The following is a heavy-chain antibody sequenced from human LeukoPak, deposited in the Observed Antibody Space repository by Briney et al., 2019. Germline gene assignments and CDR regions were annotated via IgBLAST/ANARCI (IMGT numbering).Heavy chain of an antibody. V-gene: IGHV3-23*01. Sequence: GGSLRLSCAASGFTFSSYAMSWVRQAPGKGLEWVSAISGSGGSTYYADSVKGRFTISRDNSKNTLYLQMNSLRAEDTAVYYCAKALDIVVVPAAYDHWGQGTLVTVSS. CDR3: AKALDIVVVPAAYDH. J-gene: IGHJ4*02. D-gene: IGHD2-2*01. CDR2: ISGSGGST. CDR1: GFTFSSYA.